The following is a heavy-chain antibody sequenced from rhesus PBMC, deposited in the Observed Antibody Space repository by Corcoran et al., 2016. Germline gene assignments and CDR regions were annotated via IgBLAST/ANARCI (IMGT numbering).Heavy chain of an antibody. CDR1: GFTFSSYD. Sequence: EVQLVESGGGLVQPGGSLRLSCAASGFTFSSYDMSWVGQAPGKGVELYSFIICTCKTIYYADSVKCRFTISRDNAKNSLSLQMSSLRAEDTAVYYCTRTGYSNYGDFDYWGQGVLVTVSS. CDR3: TRTGYSNYGDFDY. D-gene: IGHD4-23*01. V-gene: IGHV3-136*01. CDR2: IICTCKTI. J-gene: IGHJ4*01.